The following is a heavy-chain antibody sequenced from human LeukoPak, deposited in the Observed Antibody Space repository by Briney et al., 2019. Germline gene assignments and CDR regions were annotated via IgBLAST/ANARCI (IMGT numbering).Heavy chain of an antibody. J-gene: IGHJ4*02. V-gene: IGHV3-30*02. CDR3: ARDQNRREVGAFYNKGFDY. CDR2: IRYHGSDK. CDR1: GFTFSGSG. D-gene: IGHD1-26*01. Sequence: PGESLRLSCAASGFTFSGSGMHWVRQAPGKGLEWVAFIRYHGSDKFYADSVKGRFTISRDNSKNTLYLQMNSLRAEDTAVYYCARDQNRREVGAFYNKGFDYWGQGTLVTVSS.